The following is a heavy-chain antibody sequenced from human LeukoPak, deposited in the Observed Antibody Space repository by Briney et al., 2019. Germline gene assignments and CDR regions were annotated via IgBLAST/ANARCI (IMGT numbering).Heavy chain of an antibody. D-gene: IGHD2-15*01. V-gene: IGHV1-69*01. CDR2: IIPIFGTA. CDR1: GGTFSSYA. Sequence: SVKVSCKASGGTFSSYAISWVRQAPGQGLEWMGGIIPIFGTANYAQKFQGRVTITADESTSTAYMELSSLRSEDTAVYYCARGRMRCSGGSCTPDGGYYYYYGMDVWGKGTTVTVSS. J-gene: IGHJ6*04. CDR3: ARGRMRCSGGSCTPDGGYYYYYGMDV.